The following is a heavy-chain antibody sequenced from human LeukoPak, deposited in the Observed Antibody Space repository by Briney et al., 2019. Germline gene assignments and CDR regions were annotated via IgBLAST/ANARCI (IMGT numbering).Heavy chain of an antibody. J-gene: IGHJ4*02. CDR1: GFTFSTYW. CDR2: IKQDGSGK. Sequence: PGGSLRLSCAASGFTFSTYWMSWVRQAPGKGLEWAANIKQDGSGKYYVDSVKGRFTISRDNAKNSLYLQMNSLRAEDTAVYYCARDPMVRGVILDYWGQGTLVTVSS. V-gene: IGHV3-7*05. CDR3: ARDPMVRGVILDY. D-gene: IGHD3-10*01.